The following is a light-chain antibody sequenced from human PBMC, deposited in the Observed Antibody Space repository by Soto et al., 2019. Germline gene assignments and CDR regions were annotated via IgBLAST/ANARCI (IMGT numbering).Light chain of an antibody. CDR1: TSNIEAGYD. J-gene: IGLJ2*01. V-gene: IGLV1-40*01. CDR3: QSYDSGLVGLI. CDR2: GHS. Sequence: QSVLTQPPSVSGAPGQRVTISCTGSTSNIEAGYDVHWYRHLPGAAPKLLLSGHSHRPSGVPDRLSGSKSGTSASLAITGLQADDEADYYCQSYDSGLVGLIFGAGTKLTVL.